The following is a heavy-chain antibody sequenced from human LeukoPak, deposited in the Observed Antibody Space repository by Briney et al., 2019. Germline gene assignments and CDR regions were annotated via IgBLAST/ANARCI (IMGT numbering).Heavy chain of an antibody. CDR1: GFTFSDYA. CDR2: ISGRGGTT. Sequence: GGSLRLSCAASGFTFSDYAMSWIRQAPGKGLEWVSSISGRGGTTYYADSVKGRFTISRDNSKNTVYLEMNSLRAEDTAVYYCANVRGAVAISFLGYWGQGTLVTVSS. D-gene: IGHD6-19*01. J-gene: IGHJ4*02. V-gene: IGHV3-23*01. CDR3: ANVRGAVAISFLGY.